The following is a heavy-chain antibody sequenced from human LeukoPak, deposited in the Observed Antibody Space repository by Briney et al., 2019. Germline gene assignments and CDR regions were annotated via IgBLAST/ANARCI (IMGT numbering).Heavy chain of an antibody. Sequence: SETLSLTCTVSGGSISSGDYYWSWIRQPPGKGLEWIGYIYHGGSTYYNPSLESRVTMSIDRSMNQFSLKLSSVTAADTAVYYCARNTYYFDRSGYPLSSGFDYWGQGTLVTVSS. V-gene: IGHV4-30-2*01. CDR3: ARNTYYFDRSGYPLSSGFDY. CDR1: GGSISSGDYY. D-gene: IGHD3-22*01. J-gene: IGHJ4*02. CDR2: IYHGGST.